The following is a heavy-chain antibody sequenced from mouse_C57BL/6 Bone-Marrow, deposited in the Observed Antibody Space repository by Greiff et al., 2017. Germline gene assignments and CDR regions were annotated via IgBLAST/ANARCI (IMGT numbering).Heavy chain of an antibody. D-gene: IGHD2-4*01. J-gene: IGHJ3*01. V-gene: IGHV1-81*01. CDR1: GYTFTSYG. CDR2: IYPRGGNT. CDR3: ATYYDYDEFAY. Sequence: VQLQQSGAELARPGASVKLSCKASGYTFTSYGISWVKQRTGQGLEWIGEIYPRGGNTYYNEKFKGKATLTADKSSSTAYMELRSLTSEDSAVYFCATYYDYDEFAYWGQGTLVTVSA.